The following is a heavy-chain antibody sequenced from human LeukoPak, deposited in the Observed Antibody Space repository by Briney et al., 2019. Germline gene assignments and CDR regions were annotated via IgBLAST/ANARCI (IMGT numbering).Heavy chain of an antibody. D-gene: IGHD6-6*01. CDR2: INPSSGNT. CDR3: ARDRREYSSSPFDY. CDR1: GFTFTNYA. V-gene: IGHV3-23*01. Sequence: GGSLRLSCAASGFTFTNYAMSWVRQAPGKGLEWVSSINPSSGNTYYADSVKGRFTISRDNAKNSLYLQMNSLRAEDTAVYYCARDRREYSSSPFDYWGQGTLVTVSS. J-gene: IGHJ4*02.